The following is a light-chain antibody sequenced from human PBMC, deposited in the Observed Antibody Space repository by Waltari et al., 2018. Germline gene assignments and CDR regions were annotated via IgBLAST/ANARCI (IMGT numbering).Light chain of an antibody. CDR3: QHGYGNPIT. J-gene: IGKJ4*01. V-gene: IGKV1-39*01. CDR1: QSLSNY. CDR2: GAS. Sequence: DIQMTQSPSSLSASIGDRVTITCRASQSLSNYVNWYQQLPGKAPRLLVYGASNVPSGVPSRFSGSGSGTEFTLTISSLQPEDFATYSCQHGYGNPITFGGGTKVDI.